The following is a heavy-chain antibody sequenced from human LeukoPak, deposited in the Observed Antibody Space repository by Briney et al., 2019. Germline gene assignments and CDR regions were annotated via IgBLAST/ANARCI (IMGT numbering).Heavy chain of an antibody. D-gene: IGHD2-21*01. J-gene: IGHJ5*02. CDR3: ARGYCGNDCPMYNWFDP. CDR2: VSPSGGST. V-gene: IGHV1-46*01. CDR1: GFTFSTYY. Sequence: GASVKVSCKASGFTFSTYYMHWVRQAPGQGLEWMGIVSPSGGSTRYAQKFQGRLTMTRDTSTSTVYMELSSLRSDDTAVYYCARGYCGNDCPMYNWFDPWGQGTLVTVSS.